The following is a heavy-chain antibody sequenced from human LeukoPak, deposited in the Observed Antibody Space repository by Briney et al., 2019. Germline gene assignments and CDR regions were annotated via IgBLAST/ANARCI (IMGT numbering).Heavy chain of an antibody. CDR1: GYTFSNYG. J-gene: IGHJ5*02. CDR2: ISGDNGNT. CDR3: GRIPYCSGGSCYFRPNNWFDP. V-gene: IGHV1-18*01. Sequence: ASVKVSCKASGYTFSNYGISWVRQAPGQGLEWMGRISGDNGNTNYPQKLQGRVTMTTDTSTSTAYMELRSLRSDDTAVYYCGRIPYCSGGSCYFRPNNWFDPWGQGTLVTVSS. D-gene: IGHD2-15*01.